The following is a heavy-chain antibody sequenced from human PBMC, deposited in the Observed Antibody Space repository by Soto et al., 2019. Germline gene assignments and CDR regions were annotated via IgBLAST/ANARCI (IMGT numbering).Heavy chain of an antibody. V-gene: IGHV4-39*01. Sequence: SETLSLTCTVSGSSISSSSYYWGWIRQPPGKGLEWIGSIYYSGSTYYNPSLKSRVTISVYTSKNQSSLKLSSVTAADTAVYYCARHEDDYSNHNWFDPWGQGTLVTVSS. J-gene: IGHJ5*02. CDR3: ARHEDDYSNHNWFDP. D-gene: IGHD4-4*01. CDR2: IYYSGST. CDR1: GSSISSSSYY.